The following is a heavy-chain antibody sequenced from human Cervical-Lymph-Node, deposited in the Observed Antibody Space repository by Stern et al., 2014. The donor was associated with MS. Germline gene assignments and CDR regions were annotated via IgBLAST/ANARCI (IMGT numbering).Heavy chain of an antibody. V-gene: IGHV1-3*04. J-gene: IGHJ6*02. CDR3: ARTGTVVTSGYYYGMDV. CDR1: GYNFTDYG. D-gene: IGHD4-23*01. Sequence: QVQLVQSGAEVKKPGASVKVSCKTAGYNFTDYGIIWVRQATGKRLEWMGWINTGNGNRRYSQKIQGRVTITRDTSASTAYMELISLRSEDTAVYYCARTGTVVTSGYYYGMDVWGQGTTVTVSS. CDR2: INTGNGNR.